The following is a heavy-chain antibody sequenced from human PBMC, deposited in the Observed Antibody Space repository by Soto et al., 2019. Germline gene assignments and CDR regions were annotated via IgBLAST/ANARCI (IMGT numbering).Heavy chain of an antibody. CDR2: IIPIVGTT. J-gene: IGHJ3*01. CDR3: AGSYKYGSGTYDAFDV. V-gene: IGHV1-69*01. CDR1: GGTSSNYA. Sequence: QVQLVQSGTEVKKPGSSVKVSCKASGGTSSNYAISWVRQAPGQGLEWMGGIIPIVGTTNYAQKFQGRVSITADESTSTAYMELSRLRSEDTAVYYCAGSYKYGSGTYDAFDVWGQGTKVIVSS. D-gene: IGHD3-10*01.